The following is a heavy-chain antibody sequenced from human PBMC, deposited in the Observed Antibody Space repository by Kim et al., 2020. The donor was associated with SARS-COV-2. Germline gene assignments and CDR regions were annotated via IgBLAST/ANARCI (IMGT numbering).Heavy chain of an antibody. CDR1: GFTFDDYA. CDR3: AKATNYGSATWYFDL. CDR2: ISWNSGSI. V-gene: IGHV3-9*01. J-gene: IGHJ2*01. Sequence: GGSLRLSCAASGFTFDDYAMHWVRQAPGKGLEWVSGISWNSGSIGYVDSVKGRFTISRDNAKNSLYLQMNSLRAEDTALYYCAKATNYGSATWYFDLWGR. D-gene: IGHD3-10*01.